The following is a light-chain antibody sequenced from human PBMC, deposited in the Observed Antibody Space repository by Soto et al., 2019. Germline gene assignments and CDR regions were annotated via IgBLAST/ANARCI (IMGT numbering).Light chain of an antibody. CDR2: NTS. Sequence: QTVVTQEPSLTVSPGGTVTLTCASSPGAVISSHYPNWFQQKPGQPPRTLIYNTSNTHYWTPARFSGSLLGGKAALTVSDVQPDDGADYYCLLFDRGAQVGVFGGGTKVNVL. J-gene: IGLJ3*02. V-gene: IGLV7-43*01. CDR1: PGAVISSHY. CDR3: LLFDRGAQVGV.